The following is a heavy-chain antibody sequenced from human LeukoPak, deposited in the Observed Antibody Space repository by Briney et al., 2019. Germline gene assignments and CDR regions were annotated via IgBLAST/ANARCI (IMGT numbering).Heavy chain of an antibody. CDR1: GFTFRSFA. J-gene: IGHJ4*02. Sequence: GGSLRLSCAASGFTFRSFAVTWVRQAPGKGLEWVSVISGSGDSTYYADSVKGRFTISRDNSKNTLYLQMNSLRAEDTAVYYCAKPLGTNYFDYWGQGTLVTVSS. CDR3: AKPLGTNYFDY. CDR2: ISGSGDST. D-gene: IGHD1-14*01. V-gene: IGHV3-23*01.